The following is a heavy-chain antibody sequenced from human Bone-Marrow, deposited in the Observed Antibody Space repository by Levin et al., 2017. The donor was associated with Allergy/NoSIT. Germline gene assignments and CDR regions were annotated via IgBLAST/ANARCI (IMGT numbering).Heavy chain of an antibody. CDR1: GFTFSTYA. Sequence: GESLKISCVASGFTFSTYAMNWVRQAPGKGLEWVSLITDSGGTTYYADSVKGRFTMSRDNSKNTVYLQMSSLRAEDTAVYYCANGGCIAAFSFDPWGQGTLVTVSS. V-gene: IGHV3-23*01. D-gene: IGHD6-13*01. CDR3: ANGGCIAAFSFDP. J-gene: IGHJ5*02. CDR2: ITDSGGTT.